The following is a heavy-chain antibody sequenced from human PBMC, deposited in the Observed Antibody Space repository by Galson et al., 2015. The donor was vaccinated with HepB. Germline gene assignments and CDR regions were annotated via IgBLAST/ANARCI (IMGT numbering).Heavy chain of an antibody. CDR3: ARDSDFVVVPAAIGMFNY. V-gene: IGHV3-7*01. CDR1: GLTFSSYW. D-gene: IGHD2-2*01. CDR2: IKQDGSEK. Sequence: SLRLSCAASGLTFSSYWMSWVRQAPGKGLEWVANIKQDGSEKYYVDSVKGRITISRDNAKNSLYLQMNSLRAEYTAVYYCARDSDFVVVPAAIGMFNYWGQGTLVTVSS. J-gene: IGHJ4*02.